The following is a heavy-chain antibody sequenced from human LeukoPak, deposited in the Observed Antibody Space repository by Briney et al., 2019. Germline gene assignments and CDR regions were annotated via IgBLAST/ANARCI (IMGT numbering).Heavy chain of an antibody. CDR3: ANRGSSISLR. Sequence: PGGSLRLSCAASGFIFSSYWMHWVRHAPGKGLAWVSRINTDGSSTYYADSVKGRFTISRDNSKNTLYLQMNSLRAEDTAVYYCANRGSSISLRWGQGTLVTVSS. J-gene: IGHJ4*02. V-gene: IGHV3-74*01. D-gene: IGHD6-6*01. CDR2: INTDGSST. CDR1: GFIFSSYW.